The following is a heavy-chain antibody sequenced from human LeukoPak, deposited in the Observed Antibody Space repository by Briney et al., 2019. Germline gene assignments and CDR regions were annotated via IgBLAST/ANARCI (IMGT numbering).Heavy chain of an antibody. CDR3: ARVDIVAKKPDY. CDR1: GFTFSSYS. D-gene: IGHD5-12*01. CDR2: ISSSSSYI. V-gene: IGHV3-21*01. Sequence: GGSLRLSCAASGFTFSSYSMNWVRQAPGKGLEWVSSISSSSSYIYYADSVKGRFTISRDNAKNSLYLQMNSLRAEDTAVYYCARVDIVAKKPDYWGQGTLVTVSS. J-gene: IGHJ4*02.